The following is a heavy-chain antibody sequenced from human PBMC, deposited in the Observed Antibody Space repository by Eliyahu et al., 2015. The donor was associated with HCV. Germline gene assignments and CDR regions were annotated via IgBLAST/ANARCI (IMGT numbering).Heavy chain of an antibody. CDR2: IYYSGST. Sequence: QLQLQESGPGLVKPSETLSLTCTVSGGSISSSSYYWGWIRQPPGKGLEWIGSIYYSGSTYYNPSLKSRVTISVDTSKNQFSLKLSSVTAADTAVYYCARGGIAVAGSLDYWGQGTLVTVSS. J-gene: IGHJ4*02. CDR3: ARGGIAVAGSLDY. CDR1: GGSISSSSYY. V-gene: IGHV4-39*01. D-gene: IGHD6-19*01.